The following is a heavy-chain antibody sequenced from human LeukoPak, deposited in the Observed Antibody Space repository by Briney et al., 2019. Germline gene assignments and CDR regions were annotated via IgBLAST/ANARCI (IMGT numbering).Heavy chain of an antibody. CDR1: GGSISSYY. J-gene: IGHJ4*02. D-gene: IGHD1-1*01. V-gene: IGHV4-59*01. CDR3: AKAPPYKKYFDY. CDR2: IYYSGSI. Sequence: SETLSLTCTVSGGSISSYYWSWIRQPPGKGLEWIGFIYYSGSINYNPSLKSRVTISVDTSKNQFSLKLSSVTAADTAVYYCAKAPPYKKYFDYWGQGTLVTVSS.